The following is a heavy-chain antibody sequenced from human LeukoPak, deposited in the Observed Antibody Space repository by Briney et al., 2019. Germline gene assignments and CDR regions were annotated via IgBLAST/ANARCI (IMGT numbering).Heavy chain of an antibody. Sequence: GGSLRLSCAASGFTFSSYSMNWVRQAPGKGLEWVSYISSSSSTIYYADSVKGRFTISRDNSKNTLYLQMNSLRAEDTAVYYCAKDHGEQLATTYFDYWGQGTLVTVSS. D-gene: IGHD6-6*01. J-gene: IGHJ4*02. V-gene: IGHV3-48*01. CDR2: ISSSSSTI. CDR1: GFTFSSYS. CDR3: AKDHGEQLATTYFDY.